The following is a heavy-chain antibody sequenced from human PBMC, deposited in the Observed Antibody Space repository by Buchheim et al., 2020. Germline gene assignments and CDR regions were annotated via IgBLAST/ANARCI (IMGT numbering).Heavy chain of an antibody. V-gene: IGHV4-30-4*07. D-gene: IGHD2-8*01. CDR3: ARGDCTNGVCPSNWFDP. J-gene: IGHJ5*02. CDR1: GGSISRGGYS. CDR2: IYYSGST. Sequence: QVQLQESGPGLVKPSQTLSLTCAVSGGSISRGGYSWSWIRQPPGKGLEWIGYIYYSGSTYYNPSLKSRVTISVDTSKHQFSLKLSSVTAADTAVYYCARGDCTNGVCPSNWFDPWGQGTL.